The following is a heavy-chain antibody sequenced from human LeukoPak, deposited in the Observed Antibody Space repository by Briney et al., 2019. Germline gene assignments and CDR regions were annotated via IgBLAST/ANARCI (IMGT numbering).Heavy chain of an antibody. Sequence: ASVKVSCKASGYTFTSYGISWVRQAPGQGLEWMGWISAYNGNTNYAQKLQGRVTMTTDTSTSTAYMELRSLRSDDTAVYYCARDLAPGIAARRLAFDPWGQGTLVTVSS. D-gene: IGHD6-6*01. CDR2: ISAYNGNT. J-gene: IGHJ5*02. CDR1: GYTFTSYG. CDR3: ARDLAPGIAARRLAFDP. V-gene: IGHV1-18*01.